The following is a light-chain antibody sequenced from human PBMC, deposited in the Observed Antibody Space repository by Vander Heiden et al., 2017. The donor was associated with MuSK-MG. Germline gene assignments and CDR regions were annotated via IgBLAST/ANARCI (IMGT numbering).Light chain of an antibody. V-gene: IGLV3-21*04. J-gene: IGLJ2*01. CDR1: NIGIKS. CDR3: QVWDSSSDHPV. CDR2: YNS. Sequence: SYVLTQPPSVSEAPGQTARITCWGNNIGIKSVYWYQKKPGQAPVLVMFYNSGRASGIPERISGSNSGHMATLTISRVEAGDEADYYCQVWDSSSDHPVFGGGTKLTVL.